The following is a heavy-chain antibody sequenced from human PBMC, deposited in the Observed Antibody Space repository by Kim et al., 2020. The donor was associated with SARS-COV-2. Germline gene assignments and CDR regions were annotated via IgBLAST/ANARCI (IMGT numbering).Heavy chain of an antibody. CDR2: ISYDGSNK. Sequence: GGSLRLSCAASGFTFSSYAMHWVRQAPGKGLEWGAVISYDGSNKYYADSVKGRFTISRDNSKNTLYLQMNSLREEDTAVYYCARETPGDYFDFDYWGQGT. CDR1: GFTFSSYA. J-gene: IGHJ4*02. D-gene: IGHD4-17*01. CDR3: ARETPGDYFDFDY. V-gene: IGHV3-30*04.